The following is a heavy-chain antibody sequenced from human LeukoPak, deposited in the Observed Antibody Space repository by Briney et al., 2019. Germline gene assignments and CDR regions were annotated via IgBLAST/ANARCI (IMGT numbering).Heavy chain of an antibody. Sequence: GGSLRLSCAASGFTFSSYCMHWVRQAPGKGLEWVAFIRYDGSNKYYADSVKGLFTISRDNSKNTLYLQMNSLRAEDTAVYYCAKEGGSSWYFDYWGQGTLVTVSS. D-gene: IGHD6-13*01. CDR2: IRYDGSNK. CDR1: GFTFSSYC. J-gene: IGHJ4*02. V-gene: IGHV3-30*02. CDR3: AKEGGSSWYFDY.